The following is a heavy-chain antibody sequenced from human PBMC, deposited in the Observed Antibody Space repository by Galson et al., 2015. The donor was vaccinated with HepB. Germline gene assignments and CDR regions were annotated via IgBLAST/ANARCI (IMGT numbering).Heavy chain of an antibody. CDR3: TTPYYYGSGSFSLDYYNGMDV. J-gene: IGHJ6*02. D-gene: IGHD3-10*01. Sequence: SLRLSCAASGFTFTNAWMSWVRQGPGKGLEWVGRIKSKTDGGTTAYAAPVKGRFTISRDDSKNTLYLQMNSLKTEDTAVYYCTTPYYYGSGSFSLDYYNGMDVWGQGTTVTVSS. CDR2: IKSKTDGGTT. CDR1: GFTFTNAW. V-gene: IGHV3-15*01.